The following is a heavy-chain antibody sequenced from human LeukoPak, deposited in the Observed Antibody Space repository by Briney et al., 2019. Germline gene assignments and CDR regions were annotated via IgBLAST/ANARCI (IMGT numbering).Heavy chain of an antibody. V-gene: IGHV3-9*01. J-gene: IGHJ4*02. CDR2: ISWNSGTI. Sequence: SGRSLRLSCAASGFTFDDYAMHWVRQAPGKGLEWVSGISWNSGTIGYADSVKGRFTISRDNAKNSLYLQMNSLRAEDTAVYYCARDEYCSGGSCYRIWGQGTLVTVSS. CDR3: ARDEYCSGGSCYRI. CDR1: GFTFDDYA. D-gene: IGHD2-15*01.